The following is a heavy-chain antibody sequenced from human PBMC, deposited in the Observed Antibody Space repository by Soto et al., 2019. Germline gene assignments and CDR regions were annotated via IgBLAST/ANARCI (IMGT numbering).Heavy chain of an antibody. Sequence: GGSLRLSCAASGFTFTRYSMNWVRQAPGKGLEWVSSISSTANYIYYGDSMKGRFTISRDNAKNSLYPEMNSLRAEDTAVYYCARESEDLTSNFDYWGQGTLVTVSS. J-gene: IGHJ4*02. V-gene: IGHV3-21*06. CDR1: GFTFTRYS. CDR2: ISSTANYI. CDR3: ARESEDLTSNFDY.